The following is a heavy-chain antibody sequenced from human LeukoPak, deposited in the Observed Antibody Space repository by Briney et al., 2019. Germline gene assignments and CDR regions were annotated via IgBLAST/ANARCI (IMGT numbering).Heavy chain of an antibody. J-gene: IGHJ4*02. D-gene: IGHD2-21*01. CDR3: ARERVGIGRTYDY. CDR1: GYTFTGYF. Sequence: PGASVKVSCKVSGYTFTGYFMHWVRQAPGQGLEWVGWIDPNSGGTNYAQKFQGRVTMTRDTSITTAYMELSRLTSDDTAVYYCARERVGIGRTYDYWGQGTLVTVSS. V-gene: IGHV1-2*02. CDR2: IDPNSGGT.